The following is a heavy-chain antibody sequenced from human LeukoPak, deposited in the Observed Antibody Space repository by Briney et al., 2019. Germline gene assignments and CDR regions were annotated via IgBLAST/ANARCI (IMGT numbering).Heavy chain of an antibody. Sequence: ASVKVSCEASGGTFSSYAISWVRQAPGQGLEWMGWISAYNGNTNYAQKLQGRVTMTTDTSTSTAYMELRSLRSDDTAVYYCARVRWGFDPPYYFDYWGQGTLVTVSS. V-gene: IGHV1-18*01. CDR1: GGTFSSYA. CDR3: ARVRWGFDPPYYFDY. CDR2: ISAYNGNT. J-gene: IGHJ4*02. D-gene: IGHD7-27*01.